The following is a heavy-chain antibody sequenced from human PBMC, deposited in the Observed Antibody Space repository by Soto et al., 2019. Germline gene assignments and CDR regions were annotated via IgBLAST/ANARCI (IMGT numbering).Heavy chain of an antibody. D-gene: IGHD3-22*01. CDR1: GGSISSSSYY. J-gene: IGHJ5*02. V-gene: IGHV4-39*01. Sequence: KASETLSLTCTVSGGSISSSSYYWGWIRQPPGKGLEWIGSIYYSGRTYYNPSLKSRVTISVDTSKNQFSLKLSSVTAADTAVYYCARHYYDSSGYSDWFDPWGQGTLVTVSS. CDR2: IYYSGRT. CDR3: ARHYYDSSGYSDWFDP.